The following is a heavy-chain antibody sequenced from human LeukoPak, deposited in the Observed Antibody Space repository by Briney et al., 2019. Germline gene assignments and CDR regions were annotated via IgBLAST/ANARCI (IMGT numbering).Heavy chain of an antibody. CDR1: GFTFSSYA. CDR2: ISGSGGST. Sequence: PGGSLRLSCAASGFTFSSYAMSWVRQAPGKGLEWVSAISGSGGSTYYADSVKGRFTISRDNSKNTLYLQMNSLRAEDTAVYYCAKDTVDSSSWLDAFDIWGQGTMVTVSS. D-gene: IGHD6-13*01. V-gene: IGHV3-23*01. J-gene: IGHJ3*02. CDR3: AKDTVDSSSWLDAFDI.